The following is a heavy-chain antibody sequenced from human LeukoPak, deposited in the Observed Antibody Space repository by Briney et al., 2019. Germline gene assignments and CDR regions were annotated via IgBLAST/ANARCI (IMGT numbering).Heavy chain of an antibody. J-gene: IGHJ6*03. Sequence: GGSLRLSCAASGFTFSSYGMSWVRQAPGKGLEWVSAIETGGASTYYADSVKGRFSISRDNAKNSLYLQMNSLRAEDTAVYYCAGMYDFWSGPVSYMDVWGKGTTVTVSS. V-gene: IGHV3-23*05. CDR1: GFTFSSYG. CDR2: IETGGAST. CDR3: AGMYDFWSGPVSYMDV. D-gene: IGHD3-3*01.